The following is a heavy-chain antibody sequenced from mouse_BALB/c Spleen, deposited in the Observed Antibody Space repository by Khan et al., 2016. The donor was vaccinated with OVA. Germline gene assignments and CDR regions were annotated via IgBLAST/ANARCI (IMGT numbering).Heavy chain of an antibody. Sequence: EVKLLESGPGLVKPSQSLSLTCTVTGYSITSDYAWNWIRQFPGNKLEWMGYINYSGSTNYNPALKSRISFTRDTSKTQFFLQLNSVTTADTATYYCARDGSRDNYAMDYWGQGTAVTGSS. CDR2: INYSGST. D-gene: IGHD2-3*01. CDR1: GYSITSDYA. CDR3: ARDGSRDNYAMDY. J-gene: IGHJ4*01. V-gene: IGHV3-2*02.